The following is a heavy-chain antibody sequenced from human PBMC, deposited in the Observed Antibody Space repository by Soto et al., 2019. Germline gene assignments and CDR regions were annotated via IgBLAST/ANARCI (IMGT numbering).Heavy chain of an antibody. V-gene: IGHV3-53*01. CDR2: IYSGGST. CDR3: ARVAILVVQRWFDP. J-gene: IGHJ5*02. CDR1: GFTVSSNY. Sequence: EVQLVESGGGLIQPGVSLRLSCAASGFTVSSNYMSWVRQAPGKGLDWVSVIYSGGSTYYADSVKVRFTISRDNSKNTQSLPMNSLTAEDTAVDYCARVAILVVQRWFDPWGQGTLVTVSS. D-gene: IGHD2-2*03.